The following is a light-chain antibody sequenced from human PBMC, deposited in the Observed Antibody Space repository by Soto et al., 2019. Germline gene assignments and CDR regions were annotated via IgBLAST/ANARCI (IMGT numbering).Light chain of an antibody. CDR2: DVS. Sequence: QSALTHTRSVSGSPGQAVTIPCTEASGDVGGYNFVSWYQQHPGKAPTLMIFDVSQRPSGVPDRFSGSKSGNAASRPFSGLQAEDGADYYCCSYGGSYTWVFGGGTQLTVL. J-gene: IGLJ3*02. CDR3: CSYGGSYTWV. V-gene: IGLV2-11*01. CDR1: SGDVGGYNF.